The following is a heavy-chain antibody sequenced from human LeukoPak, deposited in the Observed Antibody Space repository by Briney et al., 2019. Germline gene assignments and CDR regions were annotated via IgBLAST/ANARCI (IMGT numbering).Heavy chain of an antibody. CDR2: ISAYNGNT. CDR1: VYTFTSYG. CDR3: ARDPPGSSWYYFDY. D-gene: IGHD6-13*01. Sequence: GASVKVSCKAPVYTFTSYGISWVRQAPGQGLEWMGWISAYNGNTNYAQKLQGRVTMTTDTSTSTAYMELRSLRSDDTAVYYCARDPPGSSWYYFDYWGQGTLVTVSS. J-gene: IGHJ4*02. V-gene: IGHV1-18*01.